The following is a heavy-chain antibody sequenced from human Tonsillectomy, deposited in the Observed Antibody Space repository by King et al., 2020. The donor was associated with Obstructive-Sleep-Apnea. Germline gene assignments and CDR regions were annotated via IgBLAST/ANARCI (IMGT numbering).Heavy chain of an antibody. Sequence: QLVQSGAEVKKPGESLKISCQGSGYSFTNYWIAWVRQMPGKGLEWMGIIYPGNSNTRYSSSFQGQVTISADKSINTAYLQWSSLKASDTAMYYCARRGDSSAYFDYWGQGTLVTVSS. J-gene: IGHJ4*02. CDR3: ARRGDSSAYFDY. V-gene: IGHV5-51*01. CDR1: GYSFTNYW. D-gene: IGHD3-22*01. CDR2: IYPGNSNT.